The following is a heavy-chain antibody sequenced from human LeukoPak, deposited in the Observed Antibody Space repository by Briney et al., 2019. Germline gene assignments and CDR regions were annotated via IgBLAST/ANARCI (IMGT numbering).Heavy chain of an antibody. D-gene: IGHD3-3*01. CDR2: ISAYNGNT. CDR1: GHTFTSYG. J-gene: IGHJ4*02. V-gene: IGHV1-18*01. CDR3: ARARITIFGVVEGLFDY. Sequence: ASVKVSCKASGHTFTSYGISWVRQAPGQGLEWMGWISAYNGNTNYAQKLQGRVTMTTDTSTSTAYMELRSLRSDDTAVYYCARARITIFGVVEGLFDYWGQGTLVTVSP.